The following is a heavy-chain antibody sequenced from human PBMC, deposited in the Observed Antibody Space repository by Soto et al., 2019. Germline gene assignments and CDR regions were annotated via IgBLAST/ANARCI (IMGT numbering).Heavy chain of an antibody. D-gene: IGHD6-19*01. J-gene: IGHJ4*02. CDR3: AKEYEYSSGWERIEY. Sequence: EVQLLESGGGLVQPGGSLRLSCAASGFTFSSYAMSWVRQAPGKGLEWVSAISGSGGSTYYADSVKGRFTISTDNSKNTLYLQMNTLRGEDTAVYYCAKEYEYSSGWERIEYWGQGTLVTVSP. CDR1: GFTFSSYA. V-gene: IGHV3-23*01. CDR2: ISGSGGST.